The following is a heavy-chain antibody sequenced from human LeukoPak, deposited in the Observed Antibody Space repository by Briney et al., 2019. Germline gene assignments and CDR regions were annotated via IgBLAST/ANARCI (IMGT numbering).Heavy chain of an antibody. J-gene: IGHJ3*02. V-gene: IGHV4-31*03. CDR2: IYYSGST. CDR1: GGSISSGGYY. D-gene: IGHD4-17*01. Sequence: PSQTLSLTCTVSGGSISSGGYYWSWIRQHPGKGLEWIGYIYYSGSTYYNPSLKSRVTISVDTSKNQFSLKLSSVTAADTAVYYCARDMGMTTVTKYAFDIWGQGTMVTVSS. CDR3: ARDMGMTTVTKYAFDI.